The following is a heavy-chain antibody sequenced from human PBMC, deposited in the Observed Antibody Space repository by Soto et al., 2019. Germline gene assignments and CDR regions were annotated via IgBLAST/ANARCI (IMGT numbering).Heavy chain of an antibody. V-gene: IGHV1-69*13. CDR1: VGAISGYP. CDR3: ASGRPNYLYYYGMDV. D-gene: IGHD3-10*01. CDR2: IIPIFGTA. J-gene: IGHJ6*02. Sequence: GAPVNGSWKGSVGAISGYPVIGLRQAHRQGLEWMGRIIPIFGTANYAQKFAGRVTITADESTSTAYMELIRLRSEETAVYYCASGRPNYLYYYGMDVSGQGTTVTVSS.